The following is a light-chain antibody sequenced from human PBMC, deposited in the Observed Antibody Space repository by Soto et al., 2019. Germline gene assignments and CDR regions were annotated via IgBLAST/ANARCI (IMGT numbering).Light chain of an antibody. V-gene: IGKV1-5*01. CDR3: QQYNSYYT. CDR2: GAS. CDR1: QDISTL. Sequence: DIQMTQSPSSVSASIGDTVAITCRASQDISTLLAWYQQKPGKAPKLLIYGASTLESGVPSRFSGRGSGTEFTLTISSLQPDDFATYYCQQYNSYYTFGQGTKVDIK. J-gene: IGKJ2*01.